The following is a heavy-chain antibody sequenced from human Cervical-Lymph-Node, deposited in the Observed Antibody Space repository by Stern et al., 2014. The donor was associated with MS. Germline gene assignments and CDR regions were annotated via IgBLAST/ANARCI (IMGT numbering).Heavy chain of an antibody. J-gene: IGHJ3*01. Sequence: VQLVQSGAEVKQPGSSVNVSCKASGGTFTSFAINWVRQVPGQSLEWMGEIITNLDTPNLAQKCQGRVTITADSSTSTVYMALNTLRSDETAVYYCVLPSKVTTDAFDVWGRGTMVTVSS. CDR1: GGTFTSFA. D-gene: IGHD4-17*01. V-gene: IGHV1-69*06. CDR3: VLPSKVTTDAFDV. CDR2: IITNLDTP.